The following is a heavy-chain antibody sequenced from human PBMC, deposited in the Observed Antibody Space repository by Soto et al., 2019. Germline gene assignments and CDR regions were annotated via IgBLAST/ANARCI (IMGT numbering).Heavy chain of an antibody. CDR1: GGSISGHY. J-gene: IGHJ4*02. D-gene: IGHD6-19*01. CDR3: ARVGSSGWSPDY. V-gene: IGHV4-59*11. CDR2: IFYSGST. Sequence: PSETLSLTCTVSGGSISGHYWTWIRRPPGKGLEWIGYIFYSGSTNYNPSLKSRVTISVDTSKNQFSLKLSSVTAADTAVYYCARVGSSGWSPDYWGPGTLVTVSS.